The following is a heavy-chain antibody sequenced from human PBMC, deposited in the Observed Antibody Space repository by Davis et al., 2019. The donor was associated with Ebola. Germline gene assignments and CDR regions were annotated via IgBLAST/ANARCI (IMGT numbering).Heavy chain of an antibody. J-gene: IGHJ4*02. CDR3: AKACSPLTGFCFDY. V-gene: IGHV3-9*01. D-gene: IGHD2-15*01. CDR2: ISWNSGSI. Sequence: PGGSLRLSCTASGFTFSSYWMTWVRQAPGKGLEWVSGISWNSGSIGYADSVKGRFTISRDNAKNSLYLQMNSLRAEDTALYYCAKACSPLTGFCFDYWGQGTLVTVSS. CDR1: GFTFSSYW.